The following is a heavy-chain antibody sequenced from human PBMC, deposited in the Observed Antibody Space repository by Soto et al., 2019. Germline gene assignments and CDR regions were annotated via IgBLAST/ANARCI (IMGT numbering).Heavy chain of an antibody. Sequence: SETLSLTCTVSGGSISSYYWSWIRQPPGKGLEWIGYIFYSGSTNYNPSLKSRVTISVDTSKNQFSLKVTSVTAADTAVYYCAREHYYGSGSYLGYFDYWGLGTLVTVSS. V-gene: IGHV4-59*01. CDR3: AREHYYGSGSYLGYFDY. CDR1: GGSISSYY. J-gene: IGHJ4*02. CDR2: IFYSGST. D-gene: IGHD3-10*01.